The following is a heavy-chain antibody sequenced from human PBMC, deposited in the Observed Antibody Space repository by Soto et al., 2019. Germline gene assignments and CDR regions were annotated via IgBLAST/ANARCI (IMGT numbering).Heavy chain of an antibody. CDR2: IRTTGST. CDR1: GFAVSNHY. V-gene: IGHV3-53*02. J-gene: IGHJ6*02. Sequence: EVQLVETGGALIQPGGSLRLSCAASGFAVSNHYMNWVRQAPGKGLEWVSIIRTTGSTYYADSVKGRFTISRDNSKNTVSLEMNSLIVEDTAVYYCARNSMMDVWGQGTTVIVSS. CDR3: ARNSMMDV.